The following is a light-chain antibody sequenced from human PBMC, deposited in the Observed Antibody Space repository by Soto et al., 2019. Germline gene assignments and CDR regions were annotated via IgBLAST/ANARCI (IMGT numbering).Light chain of an antibody. CDR2: KVS. J-gene: IGKJ1*01. V-gene: IGKV2-24*01. CDR1: QSLLHSDGNTY. Sequence: DIVMTQTPLSSPVTLGQAASISCRSSQSLLHSDGNTYLSWFQQRPGQPPRLLISKVSDRFSRVPDRFSGSGAGTNFTLTTSRVEAEDVGIYYCVQATQSHWTFGQGTKVEIK. CDR3: VQATQSHWT.